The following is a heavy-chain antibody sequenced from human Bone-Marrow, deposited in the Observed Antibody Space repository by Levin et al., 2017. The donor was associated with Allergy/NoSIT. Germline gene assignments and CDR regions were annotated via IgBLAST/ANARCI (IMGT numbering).Heavy chain of an antibody. CDR1: KFSFSSYW. V-gene: IGHV3-7*01. CDR3: VRGGGSGMDG. CDR2: IKEDGSQT. D-gene: IGHD3-16*01. J-gene: IGHJ6*02. Sequence: GESLKISCAASKFSFSSYWMSWVRQAPEKGLEWVAMIKEDGSQTYYVDSVKGRFMISRDNAKNSVYLQMNGLRAEDTAVYYCVRGGGSGMDGWGQGTTVIVSS.